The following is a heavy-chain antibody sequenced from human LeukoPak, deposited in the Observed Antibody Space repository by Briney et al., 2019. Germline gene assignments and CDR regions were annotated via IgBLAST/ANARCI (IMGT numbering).Heavy chain of an antibody. CDR3: ARAPRGAFWGGYPDV. CDR1: GGSFSSTSYY. D-gene: IGHD3-3*01. Sequence: SETLSLTCTVSGGSFSSTSYYWAWVRQPPGKGLEWIGSIYYTGSTHSNPSLNSRFTILVDPSTIQFSLQLTSVPAADTAFYYCARAPRGAFWGGYPDVWGEGTTVTVSS. J-gene: IGHJ6*04. CDR2: IYYTGST. V-gene: IGHV4-39*07.